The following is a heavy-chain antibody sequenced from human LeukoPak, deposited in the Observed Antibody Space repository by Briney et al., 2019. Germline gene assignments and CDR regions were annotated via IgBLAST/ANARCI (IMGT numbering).Heavy chain of an antibody. CDR3: ARGGILGYCSSTSCYMGFDY. CDR1: GFTFSSYW. CDR2: IKQDGSEK. J-gene: IGHJ4*02. Sequence: GGSLRLSCAASGFTFSSYWMSWVRQAPGKGLEWVANIKQDGSEKYYVDSVKGRFTISRDNAKNSLYLQMNSLRAEDTAVYYCARGGILGYCSSTSCYMGFDYWGQGTLVTVSS. V-gene: IGHV3-7*01. D-gene: IGHD2-2*02.